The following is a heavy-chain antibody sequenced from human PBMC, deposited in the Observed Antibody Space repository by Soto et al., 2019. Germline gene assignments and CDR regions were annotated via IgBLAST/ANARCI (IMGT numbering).Heavy chain of an antibody. CDR3: AKGGAWLISDGMDV. J-gene: IGHJ6*02. CDR1: GFTFSSYG. V-gene: IGHV3-30*18. Sequence: QVQLVESGGGVVQPGRSLRLSCAASGFTFSSYGMHWVRQAPGKGLEWVAVISYDGSNKYYADSVKGRFTISRDNSKNTLYLQMNSLRSADTAVYYCAKGGAWLISDGMDVWCQGTTVSVSS. CDR2: ISYDGSNK. D-gene: IGHD6-19*01.